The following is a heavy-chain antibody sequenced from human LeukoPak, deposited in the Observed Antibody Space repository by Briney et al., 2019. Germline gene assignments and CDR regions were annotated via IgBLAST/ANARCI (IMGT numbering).Heavy chain of an antibody. CDR3: AKDPANQLLYPAHFSH. D-gene: IGHD2-2*01. Sequence: GGSLRLSCACSGFTFSSYAMHWVRQAPGKGLEWVAVISYDGSKKYYADSVKGRFTISRDNSKNTLYLHMNSLRAEDTAIYFCAKDPANQLLYPAHFSHWGQGTLVTVSS. CDR2: ISYDGSKK. J-gene: IGHJ1*01. V-gene: IGHV3-30-3*02. CDR1: GFTFSSYA.